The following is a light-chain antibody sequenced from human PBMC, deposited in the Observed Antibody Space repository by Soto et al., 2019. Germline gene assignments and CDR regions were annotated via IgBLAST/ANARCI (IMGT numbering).Light chain of an antibody. CDR3: HQRSNWPPIT. Sequence: EIVLTQTPATLSLSPGDRATLSCRSGQSVSSYLAWYQQKPGQAPRLLIYDASNRATGIPARFSGSGSGTDFTLTISSLEPEDFAVYYCHQRSNWPPITFGQGTRLEIK. J-gene: IGKJ5*01. CDR2: DAS. CDR1: QSVSSY. V-gene: IGKV3-11*01.